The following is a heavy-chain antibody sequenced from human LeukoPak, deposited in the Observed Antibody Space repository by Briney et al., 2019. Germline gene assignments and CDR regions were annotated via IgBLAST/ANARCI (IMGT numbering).Heavy chain of an antibody. V-gene: IGHV3-23*01. CDR3: AKAPSSGFGY. Sequence: GGSLRLSCAASGFTFGTYAMSWVRQAPGKGLEWISAISGSGGSTYYADSVKGRFTISRDNSKNTLYLQMNSLRAEDTAVYYCAKAPSSGFGYWGQGTLVTVSS. D-gene: IGHD3-22*01. CDR1: GFTFGTYA. CDR2: ISGSGGST. J-gene: IGHJ4*02.